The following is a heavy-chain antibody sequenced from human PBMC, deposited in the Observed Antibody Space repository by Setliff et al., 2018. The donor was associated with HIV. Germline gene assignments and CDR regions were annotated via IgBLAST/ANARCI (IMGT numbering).Heavy chain of an antibody. J-gene: IGHJ4*02. D-gene: IGHD3-22*01. V-gene: IGHV4-39*01. Sequence: SETLSLTCSVSGVSVSGTAYYWAWIRQPPGRGLEWIGNIYYTGNTNYNSSLKSRISMSMVASKKQIFLKLSTVSAADTAVYYCARQQGDSRGFYPHFDYWGQGRLVTVSS. CDR3: ARQQGDSRGFYPHFDY. CDR2: IYYTGNT. CDR1: GVSVSGTAYY.